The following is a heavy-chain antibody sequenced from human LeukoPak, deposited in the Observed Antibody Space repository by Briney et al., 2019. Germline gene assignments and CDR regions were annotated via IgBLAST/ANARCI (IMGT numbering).Heavy chain of an antibody. CDR3: ARGSERGQWFGIDTFDY. V-gene: IGHV3-30*01. Sequence: PGGSLRLSCAASGFTFSSYAMHWVRQAPGKGLEWGAVISYDGSNKYYADSVKGRFTISRDNSKNTLYLQMNSLRAEDTAVYYCARGSERGQWFGIDTFDYWGQGTLVTVSS. J-gene: IGHJ4*02. CDR1: GFTFSSYA. CDR2: ISYDGSNK. D-gene: IGHD3-10*01.